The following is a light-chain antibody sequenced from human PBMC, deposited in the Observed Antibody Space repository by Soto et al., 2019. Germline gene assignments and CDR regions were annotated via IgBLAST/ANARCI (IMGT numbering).Light chain of an antibody. Sequence: EIVLTQSPGTLSLSPGQRATLSCRASQSVSRNFLAWYQQKPGQAPRLLIYGASSRATGIPDRFRGSGSGTDFTLTISRLEPEDFAVYYCQHYGDSPMYTFGQGTKLEIK. CDR2: GAS. V-gene: IGKV3-20*01. J-gene: IGKJ2*01. CDR1: QSVSRNF. CDR3: QHYGDSPMYT.